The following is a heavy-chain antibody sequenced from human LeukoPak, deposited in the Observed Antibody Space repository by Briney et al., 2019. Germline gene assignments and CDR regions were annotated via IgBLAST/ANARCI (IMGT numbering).Heavy chain of an antibody. Sequence: GGSLRLSCAASGLTFSIYAMSWVRHAPGEGREWVSAFSCSGGSTYHGDSVEGLFLISRDNSKHTLYLQMDSQRAEDTAVYYCAKDVNYYDCVFDSSGQGALVTVSS. CDR3: AKDVNYYDCVFDS. J-gene: IGHJ5*01. CDR1: GLTFSIYA. D-gene: IGHD3-22*01. CDR2: FSCSGGST. V-gene: IGHV3-23*02.